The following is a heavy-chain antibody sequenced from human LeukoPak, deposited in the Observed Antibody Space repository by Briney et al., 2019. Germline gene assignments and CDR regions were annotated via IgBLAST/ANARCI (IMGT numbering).Heavy chain of an antibody. J-gene: IGHJ4*02. CDR3: ARRPRNSGTYDGPSGLDY. CDR2: IDQSGSI. Sequence: KSSETLSLTCAVYGETFSGYYWSWIRQPPGKGLEWIGEIDQSGSINYNPSLKSRVTMSVDTSKNQFSLKLSSVTAADTAVYYCARRPRNSGTYDGPSGLDYWGQGTLVTVSS. V-gene: IGHV4-34*01. D-gene: IGHD1-26*01. CDR1: GETFSGYY.